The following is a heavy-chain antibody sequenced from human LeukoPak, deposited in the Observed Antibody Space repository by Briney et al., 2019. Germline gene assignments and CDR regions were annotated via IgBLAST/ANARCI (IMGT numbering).Heavy chain of an antibody. CDR1: GYRFTNYG. D-gene: IGHD1-14*01. V-gene: IGHV1-18*01. J-gene: IGHJ4*02. Sequence: ASVKVSCKASGYRFTNYGISWVRQAPGQGLEWMGWISTYDGNTNYAQKFQGRVTLTTDTSTTTGYMELRSLRSDDTAVYYCTRRGPEMGDYWGQGTQVTVSS. CDR3: TRRGPEMGDY. CDR2: ISTYDGNT.